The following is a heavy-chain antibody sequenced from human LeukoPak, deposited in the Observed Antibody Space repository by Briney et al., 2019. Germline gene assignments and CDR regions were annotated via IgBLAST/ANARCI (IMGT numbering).Heavy chain of an antibody. V-gene: IGHV1-69*05. CDR2: IIPIFGTA. CDR1: GGTFSSYA. CDR3: ARDYYDSSGYPN. D-gene: IGHD3-22*01. Sequence: GASVKVSCKASGGTFSSYAISWVRQAPGQGLEWMGGIIPIFGTANYAQKLQGRVTMTTDTSTSTAYMELRSLRSDDTAVYYCARDYYDSSGYPNWGQGTLVTVSS. J-gene: IGHJ4*02.